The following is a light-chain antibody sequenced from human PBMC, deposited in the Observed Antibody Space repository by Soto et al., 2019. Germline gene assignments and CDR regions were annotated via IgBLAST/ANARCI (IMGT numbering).Light chain of an antibody. CDR3: QTWSTDIRV. CDR1: SGHNSYA. J-gene: IGLJ3*02. V-gene: IGLV4-69*01. Sequence: QAVLTQPPSASASLGASVKLTCTLSSGHNSYAIAWHQQQPEKGPRYLMKLNSDGSHSKGDRIPDRFSGSSSGAERYLPISSLQSEDEADYYCQTWSTDIRVFGGGTKLTVL. CDR2: LNSDGSH.